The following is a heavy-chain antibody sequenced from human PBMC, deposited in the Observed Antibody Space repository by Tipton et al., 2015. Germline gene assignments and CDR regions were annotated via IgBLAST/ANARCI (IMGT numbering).Heavy chain of an antibody. CDR2: IFYTGST. V-gene: IGHV4-30-4*01. J-gene: IGHJ6*02. Sequence: TLSLTCTVSGGAITSDGFYWSWIRQHPGKGLEWIGYIFYTGSTYYNPSLKSRVTMSVNRSKNQFSLKLTSVTAADTAVYYCARSGYTYGMDVWGQGTTVTVSS. CDR3: ARSGYTYGMDV. CDR1: GGAITSDGFY. D-gene: IGHD5-12*01.